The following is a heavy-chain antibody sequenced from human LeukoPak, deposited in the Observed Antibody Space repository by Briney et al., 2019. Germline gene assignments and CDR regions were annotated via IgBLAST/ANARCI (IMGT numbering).Heavy chain of an antibody. V-gene: IGHV1-18*01. CDR1: GYTFTGFG. CDR3: GREFCDTHRCFFPDF. D-gene: IGHD4/OR15-4a*01. CDR2: ISGSKGNT. J-gene: IGHJ4*02. Sequence: GASVNVSCKTSGYTFTGFGISWVRQAPGQGLEWLGWISGSKGNTHYIQRLQGRITMTTDTSTSTAYMELRSLRSDDTALYYCGREFCDTHRCFFPDFWGQGTLVTVSS.